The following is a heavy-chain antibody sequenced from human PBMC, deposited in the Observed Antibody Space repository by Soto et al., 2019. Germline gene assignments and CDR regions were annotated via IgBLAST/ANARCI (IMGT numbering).Heavy chain of an antibody. CDR1: GCSISSGGYY. V-gene: IGHV4-31*03. D-gene: IGHD3-10*01. CDR2: IYYSGST. CDR3: AREIRGVAY. Sequence: QVQLQESGPGLVKPSQTLALTCTVSGCSISSGGYYWSWLRQHPGKGLQWIGYIYYSGSTYYNPSLKSRVTISVDTSKGQFSLKLSSVTAAETAVDYCAREIRGVAYWGQGTLVAVSS. J-gene: IGHJ4*02.